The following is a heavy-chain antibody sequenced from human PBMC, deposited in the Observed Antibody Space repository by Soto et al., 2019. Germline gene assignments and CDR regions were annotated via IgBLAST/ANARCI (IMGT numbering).Heavy chain of an antibody. CDR1: GGSISSYY. J-gene: IGHJ6*02. V-gene: IGHV4-4*07. CDR2: IYTSGST. CDR3: ARVRIAARTGAYGMDV. Sequence: PVTLSLTSNVSGGSISSYYCSWVRHPAGKGLEWIGRIYTSGSTNYNPSLKSRVTKSVDTSKNQLSLKLSSVTAADTAVYYCARVRIAARTGAYGMDVWGQGTTVTVSS. D-gene: IGHD6-6*01.